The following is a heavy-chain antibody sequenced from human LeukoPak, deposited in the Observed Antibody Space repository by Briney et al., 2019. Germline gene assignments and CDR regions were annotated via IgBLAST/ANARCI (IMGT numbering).Heavy chain of an antibody. CDR1: GFTFSSYT. Sequence: GGSLRLSCAASGFTFSSYTVHWVRQAPGKGLEYVSAISNNGGTTYYANSVKGRFTISRDNSKNTLYLQMGSLRAEDMAVYYCARVASSGTYGDYWGQGTLVTVSS. V-gene: IGHV3-64*01. J-gene: IGHJ4*02. D-gene: IGHD1-26*01. CDR3: ARVASSGTYGDY. CDR2: ISNNGGTT.